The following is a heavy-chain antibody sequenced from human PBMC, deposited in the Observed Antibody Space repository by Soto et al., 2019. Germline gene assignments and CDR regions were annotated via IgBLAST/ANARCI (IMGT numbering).Heavy chain of an antibody. Sequence: ASVKVSCKVSGYTLTELSMHWVRQAPGKGLEWMGGFDPEDGETIYAQKFQGRVTMTEDTSTDTAYMELSSLRSEDTAVYYCATDRVPFGGVIVRLGWGNFDYWGQGTLVTVSS. J-gene: IGHJ4*02. CDR2: FDPEDGET. CDR1: GYTLTELS. D-gene: IGHD3-16*02. V-gene: IGHV1-24*01. CDR3: ATDRVPFGGVIVRLGWGNFDY.